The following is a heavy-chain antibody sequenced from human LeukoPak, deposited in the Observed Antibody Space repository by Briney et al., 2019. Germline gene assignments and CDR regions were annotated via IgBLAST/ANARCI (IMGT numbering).Heavy chain of an antibody. CDR2: IKQDGSEK. V-gene: IGHV3-7*01. D-gene: IGHD2-21*02. CDR3: ARDHRLQLYCGGDCYMGSGNWFDP. CDR1: GFTFSSYW. Sequence: RPGGSLRLSCAASGFTFSSYWMTWVRQAPGKGLEWVANIKQDGSEKYYVDSVKGRFTISRDNAESSLYLQMNSLRAEDTAVYYCARDHRLQLYCGGDCYMGSGNWFDPWGQGTLVTVSS. J-gene: IGHJ5*02.